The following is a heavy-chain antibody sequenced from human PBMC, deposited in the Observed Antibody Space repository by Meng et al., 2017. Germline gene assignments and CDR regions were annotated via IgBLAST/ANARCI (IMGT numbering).Heavy chain of an antibody. Sequence: GGSLRLSCAASGFTFSSYAMHWVRQAPGKGLGWVAVISYDGSNKYYADSVKGRFTISRDNSKNTLYLQMNRLRAEDTAVYYCARTIGGYDSSGYYPTAIFQHWGQGTLVTVSS. D-gene: IGHD3-22*01. CDR2: ISYDGSNK. CDR1: GFTFSSYA. V-gene: IGHV3-30*04. J-gene: IGHJ1*01. CDR3: ARTIGGYDSSGYYPTAIFQH.